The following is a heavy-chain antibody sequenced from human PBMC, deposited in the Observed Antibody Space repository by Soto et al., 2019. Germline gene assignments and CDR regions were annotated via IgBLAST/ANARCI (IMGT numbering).Heavy chain of an antibody. J-gene: IGHJ4*02. V-gene: IGHV1-69*01. CDR1: GGTVSSYA. CDR3: ARDGGSCVGDCSTTPFDY. CDR2: IIPIFGTA. D-gene: IGHD2-21*02. Sequence: QVQLVQSGAEVKKPGSSVKVSCKASGGTVSSYAISWVRQAPGQGLEWMGGIIPIFGTANYAQKFQGRVTITADESTSTAYMELSSLRSEDTAVYYCARDGGSCVGDCSTTPFDYWGQGTLVTVSS.